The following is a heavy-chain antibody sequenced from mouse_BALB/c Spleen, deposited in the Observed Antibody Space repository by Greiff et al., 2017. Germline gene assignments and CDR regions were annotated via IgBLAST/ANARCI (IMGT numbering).Heavy chain of an antibody. V-gene: IGHV7-3*02. CDR2: IRNKANGYTT. CDR3: ARDREGSSGYDYAMDY. CDR1: GFTFTDYY. Sequence: EVQGVESGGGLVQPGGSLRLSCATSGFTFTDYYMSWVRQPPGKALEWLGFIRNKANGYTTEYSASVKGRFTISRDNSQSILYLQMNTLRAEDSATYYCARDREGSSGYDYAMDYWGQGTSVTVSS. D-gene: IGHD3-1*01. J-gene: IGHJ4*01.